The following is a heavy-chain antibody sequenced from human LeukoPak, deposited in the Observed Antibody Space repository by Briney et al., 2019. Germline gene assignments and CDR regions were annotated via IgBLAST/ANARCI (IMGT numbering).Heavy chain of an antibody. CDR2: IIPILGIA. CDR3: ARDVITMVRGARVYGMDV. V-gene: IGHV1-69*04. J-gene: IGHJ6*02. D-gene: IGHD3-10*01. Sequence: GASVKVSCKASGGTFSSYAISWVRQAPGQGLEWMGRIIPILGIANYAQKFQGRVTITADKSTSTAYMELSSLRSADTAVYYCARDVITMVRGARVYGMDVWGQGTTVTVSS. CDR1: GGTFSSYA.